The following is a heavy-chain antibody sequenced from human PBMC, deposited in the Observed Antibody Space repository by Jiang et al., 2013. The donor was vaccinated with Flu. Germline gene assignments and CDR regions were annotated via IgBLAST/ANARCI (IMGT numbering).Heavy chain of an antibody. J-gene: IGHJ3*02. D-gene: IGHD3-22*01. CDR1: GGSISSGGYY. CDR3: ARDDSSAHDAFDI. CDR2: IYYSGST. V-gene: IGHV4-31*03. Sequence: GLVKPSQTLSLTCTVSGGSISSGGYYWSWIRQHPGKGLEWIGYIYYSGSTYYNPSLKSRVTISVDTSKNQFSLKLSSVTAADTAVYYCARDDSSAHDAFDIWGQGTMVTVSS.